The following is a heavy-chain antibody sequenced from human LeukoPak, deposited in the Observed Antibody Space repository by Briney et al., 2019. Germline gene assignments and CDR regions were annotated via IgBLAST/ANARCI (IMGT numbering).Heavy chain of an antibody. Sequence: GGSLRLSCAASGFTFSSYSMEWVRQAPGKGLEWVSHISGSWSTTYYADSVKGRFTISRDNAKNSLYLQMNSLRAEDTAVYYCARVLLERPGIDSFDIWGQGTTVTVSS. V-gene: IGHV3-48*01. J-gene: IGHJ3*02. D-gene: IGHD1-1*01. CDR2: ISGSWSTT. CDR3: ARVLLERPGIDSFDI. CDR1: GFTFSSYS.